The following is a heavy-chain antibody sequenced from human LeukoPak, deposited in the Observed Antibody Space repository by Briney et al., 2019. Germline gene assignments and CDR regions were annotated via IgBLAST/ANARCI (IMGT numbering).Heavy chain of an antibody. CDR3: ARKSYYYYYMDV. CDR1: GGSFSGYY. V-gene: IGHV4-34*01. Sequence: PSETLSLTCAVYGGSFSGYYWSWIRQPPGKGLEWIGEINHSGSTNYNPSLKSRVTISVDTSKNEFSLKLSSVTAADTAVYYCARKSYYYYYMDVWGQGTTVTVSS. J-gene: IGHJ6*02. CDR2: INHSGST.